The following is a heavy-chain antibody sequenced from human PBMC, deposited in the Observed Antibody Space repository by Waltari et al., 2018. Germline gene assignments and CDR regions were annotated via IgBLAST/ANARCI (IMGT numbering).Heavy chain of an antibody. CDR1: GYSISSGYY. CDR3: ARQGDRHIVVVVAATFDY. D-gene: IGHD2-15*01. CDR2: IYHSGST. Sequence: QVQLQESGPGLVKPSETLSLTCAVSGYSISSGYYWGWIRQPPGKGLEWIGSIYHSGSTYYNPSLKRRVTISVDTSKNQFSLKLSSVTAADTAVYYCARQGDRHIVVVVAATFDYWGQGTLVTVSS. J-gene: IGHJ4*02. V-gene: IGHV4-38-2*01.